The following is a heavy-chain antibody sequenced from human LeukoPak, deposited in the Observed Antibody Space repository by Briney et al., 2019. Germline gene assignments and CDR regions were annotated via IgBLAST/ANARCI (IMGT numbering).Heavy chain of an antibody. CDR2: INHSGST. Sequence: SETLSLTCAVYGGSFSGYYWSWIRQSPGKGLEWIGEINHSGSTDYNPSLKSRVTISVDTSKNQFSLKLSSVTAADTAVYYCARRRQYDSSLFWNFDLWGRGTLVTVSS. CDR1: GGSFSGYY. CDR3: ARRRQYDSSLFWNFDL. D-gene: IGHD6-6*01. J-gene: IGHJ2*01. V-gene: IGHV4-34*01.